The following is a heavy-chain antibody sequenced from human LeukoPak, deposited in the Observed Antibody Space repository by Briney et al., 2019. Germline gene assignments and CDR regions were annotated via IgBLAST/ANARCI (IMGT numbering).Heavy chain of an antibody. CDR2: ISAYNGNT. J-gene: IGHJ4*02. Sequence: GASVKVSCKASGYTFTSYGISWVRQAPGQGLEWMGWISAYNGNTNYAQKLQGRVTMTTDTSTSTAYMELRSLRSDDTAVYHCARGREITFGGVSYYFDYWGQGTLVTVSS. CDR3: ARGREITFGGVSYYFDY. D-gene: IGHD3-16*01. V-gene: IGHV1-18*01. CDR1: GYTFTSYG.